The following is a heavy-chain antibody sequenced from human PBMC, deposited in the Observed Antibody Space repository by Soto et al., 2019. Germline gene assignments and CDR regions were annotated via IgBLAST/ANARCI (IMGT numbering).Heavy chain of an antibody. J-gene: IGHJ3*02. Sequence: GGSLRLSCAASGFTFSSYAMHWVRQAPGKGLEWVAVISYDGSNKYYADSVKGRFTISRDNSKNTLYLQMNRLRAEDTAVYYCERVDQVRVVGDAFDIWGQGTMVTVSS. D-gene: IGHD3-22*01. V-gene: IGHV3-30-3*01. CDR3: ERVDQVRVVGDAFDI. CDR2: ISYDGSNK. CDR1: GFTFSSYA.